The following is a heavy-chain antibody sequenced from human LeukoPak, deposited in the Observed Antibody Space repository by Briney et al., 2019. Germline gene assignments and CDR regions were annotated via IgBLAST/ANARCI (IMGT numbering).Heavy chain of an antibody. D-gene: IGHD5-12*01. J-gene: IGHJ4*02. CDR2: IKQDGSEK. CDR1: RFTFSSYW. CDR3: AREGGYEGVFDY. V-gene: IGHV3-7*05. Sequence: GGSLRLSCAASRFTFSSYWMTWVRQAPGKGLEWVANIKQDGSEKYYVGSVKGRFTISRDNTKNLLYLQMDSLRAEDTAVYYCAREGGYEGVFDYWGQGTLVTVSS.